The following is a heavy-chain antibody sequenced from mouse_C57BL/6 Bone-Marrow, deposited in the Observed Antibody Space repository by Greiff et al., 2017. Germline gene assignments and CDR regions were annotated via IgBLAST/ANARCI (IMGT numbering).Heavy chain of an antibody. CDR3: SEGTFLACCCAMDY. Sequence: QVQLQQSGAELVRPGASVTLSCKASGYTFTDYEMNWVKQTPVHGLEWIGAIDPETGGTASNQKFKGKAILTADKSSSTAYMELRSLTSEGSAVYYCSEGTFLACCCAMDYWGQGTSVTVSS. V-gene: IGHV1-15*01. J-gene: IGHJ4*01. CDR2: IDPETGGT. CDR1: GYTFTDYE. D-gene: IGHD2-14*01.